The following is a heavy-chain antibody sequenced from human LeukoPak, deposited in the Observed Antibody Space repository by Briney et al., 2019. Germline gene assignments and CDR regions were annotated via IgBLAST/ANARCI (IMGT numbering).Heavy chain of an antibody. J-gene: IGHJ3*02. D-gene: IGHD3-3*01. Sequence: SETLSLTCTVSGGSISGYYWSWIRQPPGKGLEWIGYIYHSGSTNYNPSLKSRVTISIDTSNNQFSLKLNSVTAADTAVYYCARHGAVAISYSFDIWGQGTMVTVSS. CDR1: GGSISGYY. V-gene: IGHV4-59*08. CDR3: ARHGAVAISYSFDI. CDR2: IYHSGST.